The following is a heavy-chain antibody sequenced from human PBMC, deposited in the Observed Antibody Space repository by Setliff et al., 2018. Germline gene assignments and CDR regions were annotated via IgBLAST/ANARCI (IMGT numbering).Heavy chain of an antibody. CDR2: ISSSSSYI. D-gene: IGHD3-3*01. J-gene: IGHJ5*02. Sequence: GGSLRLSCAASGSTFSSYSMNWVRQAPGKGLEWVSSISSSSSYIYYADSVKGRFTISRDNAKNSLYLQMNSLRAEDTAVYYCARDMLRFLENWFDPWGQGTLVTVSS. CDR1: GSTFSSYS. CDR3: ARDMLRFLENWFDP. V-gene: IGHV3-21*01.